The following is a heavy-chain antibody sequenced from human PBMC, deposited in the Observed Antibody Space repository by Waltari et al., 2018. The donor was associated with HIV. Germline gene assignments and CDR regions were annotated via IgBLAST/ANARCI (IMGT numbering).Heavy chain of an antibody. CDR1: GFTFSNYA. Sequence: EVQLLESGGGLVQPGGSLRLSCAASGFTFSNYAINWVRQAPGKGVEWVSAISGRGGSTHYADSVKGRFASSRDNSKNTLYLQMNSLRPEDTAIYYCAKGGRAVAGNWFDPWGQGTLVTVSS. D-gene: IGHD6-19*01. CDR2: ISGRGGST. J-gene: IGHJ5*02. V-gene: IGHV3-23*01. CDR3: AKGGRAVAGNWFDP.